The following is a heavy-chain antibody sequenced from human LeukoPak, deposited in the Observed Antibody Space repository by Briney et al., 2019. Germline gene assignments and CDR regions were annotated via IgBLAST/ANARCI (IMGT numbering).Heavy chain of an antibody. V-gene: IGHV3-21*01. CDR3: ARDGYGDHDAFDI. Sequence: GGSLRLSCAASGFTFTSYSMNWVRQAPGKGLEWVSSISSSRSYIYYADSVKGRFTISRDNAKNSLHLQMNSLRAEDTAVYYCARDGYGDHDAFDIWGQGTMVTVSS. CDR2: ISSSRSYI. D-gene: IGHD4-17*01. CDR1: GFTFTSYS. J-gene: IGHJ3*02.